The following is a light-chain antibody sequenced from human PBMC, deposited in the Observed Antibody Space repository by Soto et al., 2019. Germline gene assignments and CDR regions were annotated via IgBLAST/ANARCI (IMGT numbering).Light chain of an antibody. Sequence: ESVLTQSPGTLSLSPGERGTLSCRASQRVSRRYLAWYQQKPGQAPRIXRYGASTRATGTPDRFSGSGSGTDFTLTISSLEPEDVEVYYCQQYGSSPRTFGQGTKVDIK. CDR3: QQYGSSPRT. CDR1: QRVSRRY. J-gene: IGKJ1*01. V-gene: IGKV3-20*01. CDR2: GAS.